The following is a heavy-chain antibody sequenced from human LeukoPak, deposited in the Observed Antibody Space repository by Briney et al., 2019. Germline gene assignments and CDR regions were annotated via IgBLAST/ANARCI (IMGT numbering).Heavy chain of an antibody. CDR3: ARYYGRYDYYFDY. V-gene: IGHV4-34*01. D-gene: IGHD3-10*01. CDR1: GGSFSGYY. Sequence: SETLSLTCAVYGGSFSGYYGSWIRQPPGKGLEWIGEINHSGSTNYNPSLKSRVTISVDTSKNQFSLKLSSVTAADTAVYYCARYYGRYDYYFDYWGQGTLVTVSS. CDR2: INHSGST. J-gene: IGHJ4*02.